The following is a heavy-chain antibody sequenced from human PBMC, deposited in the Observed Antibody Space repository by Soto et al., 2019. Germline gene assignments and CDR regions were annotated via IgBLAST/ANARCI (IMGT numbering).Heavy chain of an antibody. CDR1: GYTFTSYG. D-gene: IGHD6-6*01. J-gene: IGHJ4*02. CDR2: ISGSNGNT. Sequence: QVQLVQSGAEVKKPGASVKVSCKASGYTFTSYGWVRQAPGQGLEWMGWISGSNGNTNNAQKLQGRVAMTTDTATSRAYMELRSLRSDDTAVYYCSRVRAARGSYYFDYWGQGTLVTVSS. CDR3: SRVRAARGSYYFDY. V-gene: IGHV1-18*01.